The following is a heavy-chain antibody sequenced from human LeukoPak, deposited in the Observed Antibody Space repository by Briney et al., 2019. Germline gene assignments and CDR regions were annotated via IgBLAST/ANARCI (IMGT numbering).Heavy chain of an antibody. CDR1: GFAVSSNY. V-gene: IGHV3-66*01. J-gene: IGHJ4*02. CDR2: FYSGGST. CDR3: ARGRGYSGYDESYPFDY. Sequence: PGGSLRLSCAASGFAVSSNYMNWVRQAPGKGLEWLSVFYSGGSTDYADSVKGRFTMSRDNSKNTLYPQMNSLRAEDTAVYYCARGRGYSGYDESYPFDYWGQGTLVTVSS. D-gene: IGHD5-12*01.